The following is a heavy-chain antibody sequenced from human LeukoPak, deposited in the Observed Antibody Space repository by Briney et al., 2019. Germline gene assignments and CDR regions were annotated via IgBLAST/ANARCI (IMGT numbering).Heavy chain of an antibody. J-gene: IGHJ4*02. Sequence: GGSLRLSCAASGFTFSNYGMNWVRQAPGKGLEWVSSISIGSNYIYYGDSVKGRLTISRDNAKKSLYLQMNSLRAEDTAVYYCARGGYGDTAMGYWGQGTLVTVSS. CDR2: ISIGSNYI. CDR3: ARGGYGDTAMGY. CDR1: GFTFSNYG. V-gene: IGHV3-21*01. D-gene: IGHD5-18*01.